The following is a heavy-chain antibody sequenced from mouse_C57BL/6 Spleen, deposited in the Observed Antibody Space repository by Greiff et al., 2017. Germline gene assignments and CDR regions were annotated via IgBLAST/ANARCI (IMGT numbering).Heavy chain of an antibody. V-gene: IGHV2-9*01. J-gene: IGHJ4*01. D-gene: IGHD3-2*02. Sequence: VQLVESGPGLVAPAQCLSITCTVSGFSLTSYGVAWVRQPPGKGLEWLGVICGGGSTNYNSALMSRLSISKDNSKTQVFLKMNSRQTDDTAMDYCGKHSDSAGYAIDYWGQGTTVTVSS. CDR1: GFSLTSYG. CDR2: ICGGGST. CDR3: GKHSDSAGYAIDY.